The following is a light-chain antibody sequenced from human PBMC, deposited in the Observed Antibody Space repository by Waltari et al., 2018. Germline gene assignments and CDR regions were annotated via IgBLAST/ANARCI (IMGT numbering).Light chain of an antibody. J-gene: IGLJ3*02. CDR1: SSNLGSNS. Sequence: QSMLTQPPSVSVAPGQKVTISCSGSSSNLGSNSVSWYHQLQGTAPKVLIYDNNKRPSGIPDRFSGSKSATSATLGITGLQTGDEADYYCGTWDSTMSAVVFGGGTKLTVL. CDR2: DNN. CDR3: GTWDSTMSAVV. V-gene: IGLV1-51*01.